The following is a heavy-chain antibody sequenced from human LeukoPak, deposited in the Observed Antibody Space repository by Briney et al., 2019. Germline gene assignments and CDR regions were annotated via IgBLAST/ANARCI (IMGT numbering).Heavy chain of an antibody. Sequence: GASVTVSCTASGYTFTSYGISWVRQAPGQGFEWMGWISAYNGNTNYAQKLQGRVTMTTDTSTSTAYMELRSLRSDDTAVYYCAREAWDYGSLSYWGQGTLVTVSS. D-gene: IGHD4-17*01. CDR2: ISAYNGNT. CDR1: GYTFTSYG. CDR3: AREAWDYGSLSY. V-gene: IGHV1-18*01. J-gene: IGHJ4*02.